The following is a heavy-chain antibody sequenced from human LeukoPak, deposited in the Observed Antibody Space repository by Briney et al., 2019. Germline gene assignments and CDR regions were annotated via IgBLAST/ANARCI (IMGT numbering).Heavy chain of an antibody. Sequence: SETLSLTCTVSGGSISSYYWSWIRQPPGKGLEWIGYIFYSGNTNYNPSLKSRVTISVDTSKNQFSLKLSSVTAADTAVYYCARAHSGTSLEEYWGQGTLVTVSS. D-gene: IGHD1-26*01. J-gene: IGHJ4*02. CDR1: GGSISSYY. V-gene: IGHV4-59*13. CDR2: IFYSGNT. CDR3: ARAHSGTSLEEY.